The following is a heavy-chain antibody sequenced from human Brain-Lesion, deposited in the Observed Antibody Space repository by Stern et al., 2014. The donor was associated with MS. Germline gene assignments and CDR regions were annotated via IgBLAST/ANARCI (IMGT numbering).Heavy chain of an antibody. CDR1: GASISNTQW. D-gene: IGHD3-10*01. Sequence: QLQLQESGPGLVKPSGTLSLTCAVSGASISNTQWWTWVRQSPGKGLEWIGEIYQSGSATLNPSLRRRVTISVDRSKNSFSLKLNSVTAADTAVYYCARDPRRGGLSGYYHGMDVWGQGTTVTVSS. J-gene: IGHJ6*02. V-gene: IGHV4-4*02. CDR3: ARDPRRGGLSGYYHGMDV. CDR2: IYQSGSA.